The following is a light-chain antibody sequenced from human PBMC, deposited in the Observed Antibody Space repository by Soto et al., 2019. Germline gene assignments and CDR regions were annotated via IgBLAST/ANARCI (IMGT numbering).Light chain of an antibody. V-gene: IGLV2-14*01. CDR2: GVS. CDR1: SSDVGGYNY. CDR3: NSYAGSSGYV. Sequence: QSALTQPASVSGSPGQSITISCTGTSSDVGGYNYVSWYQQHPGKAPKLMIYGVSNRPSGVSNRFSGSKSGNKASLTISGLQAEDEADYYGNSYAGSSGYVFGTGTKVTVL. J-gene: IGLJ1*01.